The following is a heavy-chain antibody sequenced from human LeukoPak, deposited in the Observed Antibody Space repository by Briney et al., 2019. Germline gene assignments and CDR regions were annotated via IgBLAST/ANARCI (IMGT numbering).Heavy chain of an antibody. V-gene: IGHV3-20*04. J-gene: IGHJ3*02. CDR2: INWNGGST. CDR3: ARDSPYCSSTSCYISHDAFDI. D-gene: IGHD2-2*02. Sequence: PGGSLRLFCAASGFTFDDYGMSWVRQAPGKGLEWVSGINWNGGSTGYADSVKGRFTISRDNAKNSLYLQMNSLRAEDTALYYCARDSPYCSSTSCYISHDAFDIWGQGTMVTVSS. CDR1: GFTFDDYG.